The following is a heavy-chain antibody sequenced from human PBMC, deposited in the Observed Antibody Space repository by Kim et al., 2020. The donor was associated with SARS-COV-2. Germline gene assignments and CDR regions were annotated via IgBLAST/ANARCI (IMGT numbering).Heavy chain of an antibody. Sequence: ASVKVSCKASGYTFTSYAMHWVRQAPGQRLEWMGWINAGNGNTKYSQKFQGRVTITRDTSASTAYMELSSLRSEDTAVYYCARDRRILAAADRDWSDPWGQGTLVTVSA. CDR3: ARDRRILAAADRDWSDP. CDR2: INAGNGNT. V-gene: IGHV1-3*01. J-gene: IGHJ5*02. D-gene: IGHD6-13*01. CDR1: GYTFTSYA.